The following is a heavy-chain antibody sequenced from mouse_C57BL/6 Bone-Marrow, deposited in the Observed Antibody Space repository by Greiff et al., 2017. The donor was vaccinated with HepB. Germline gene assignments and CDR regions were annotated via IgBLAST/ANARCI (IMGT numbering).Heavy chain of an antibody. CDR2: INPNNGGT. Sequence: EVQLQQSGPELVKPGASVKISCKASGYTFTDYYMNWVKQSHGKSLEWIGDINPNNGGTSYNQKFKGKATLTVDKSSSTAYMELRSLTSEDSAVYDCARATTVVYWYFDVWGTGTTVTVSS. V-gene: IGHV1-26*01. CDR3: ARATTVVYWYFDV. D-gene: IGHD1-1*01. J-gene: IGHJ1*03. CDR1: GYTFTDYY.